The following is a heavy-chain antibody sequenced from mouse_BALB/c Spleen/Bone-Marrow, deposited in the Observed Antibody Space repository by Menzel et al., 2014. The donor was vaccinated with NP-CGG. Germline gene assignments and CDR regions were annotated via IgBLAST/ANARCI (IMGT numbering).Heavy chain of an antibody. D-gene: IGHD4-1*01. CDR1: GFNIKDTY. Sequence: VQLKESGAELVKPGGSVKLSCTASGFNIKDTYMHWVKQRPEQGLEWIGRIDPANGNTKYDPKFQGKATITADTSSNTAYLQLSSLTSEDTAVYYCARWEYYAMDYWGQGTSVTVSS. CDR2: IDPANGNT. V-gene: IGHV14-3*02. J-gene: IGHJ4*01. CDR3: ARWEYYAMDY.